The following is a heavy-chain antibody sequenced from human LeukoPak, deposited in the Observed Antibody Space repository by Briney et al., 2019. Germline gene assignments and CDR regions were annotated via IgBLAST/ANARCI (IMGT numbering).Heavy chain of an antibody. Sequence: GGSLRLSCAASGFTFSNYELHWVRQAPGKRLEWVSYISESGSTTYYADSVKGRFTNSRDNAKNSLYLQMNSLRAEDTALYYCARDLYGDYAYDYWGQGTLVTVSS. CDR2: ISESGSTT. J-gene: IGHJ4*02. CDR1: GFTFSNYE. V-gene: IGHV3-48*03. CDR3: ARDLYGDYAYDY. D-gene: IGHD4-17*01.